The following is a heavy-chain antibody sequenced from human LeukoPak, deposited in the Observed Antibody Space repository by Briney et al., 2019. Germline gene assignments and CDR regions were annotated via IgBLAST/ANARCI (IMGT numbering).Heavy chain of an antibody. CDR1: GFTFSSYW. J-gene: IGHJ4*02. CDR2: IKQDGSEK. D-gene: IGHD3-3*01. Sequence: PGGSLRLSCAASGFTFSSYWMSWVRQAPGKGLEWVANIKQDGSEKYYVDSVKGRFTISRDNAKNSLYLQMNSLRAEDTAVYYCAKDGRFLEWLSHRSVFYYFDYWGQGTLVTVSS. V-gene: IGHV3-7*01. CDR3: AKDGRFLEWLSHRSVFYYFDY.